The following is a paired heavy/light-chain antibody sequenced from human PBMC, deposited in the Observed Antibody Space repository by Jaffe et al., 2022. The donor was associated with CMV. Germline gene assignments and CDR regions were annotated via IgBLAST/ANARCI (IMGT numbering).Light chain of an antibody. CDR3: MQRIEFPYT. CDR2: TLS. V-gene: IGKV2-40*01. Sequence: DIVMTQTPLSLPVTPGEPASISCRSSQSLLDSDDGNTYLDWYLQKPGQSPQLLIYTLSYRASGVPDRFSGSGSGTDFTLKISRVEAEDVGVYYCMQRIEFPYTFGGGTKVEIK. CDR1: QSLLDSDDGNTY. J-gene: IGKJ4*01.
Heavy chain of an antibody. CDR3: ARDPYGGNFDY. CDR2: ISSSGSTI. CDR1: GFTFSDYY. Sequence: QVQLVESGGGLVKPGGSLRLSCAASGFTFSDYYMSWIRQAPGKGLEWVSYISSSGSTIYYADSVKGRFTISRDNAKNSLYLQMNSLRAEDTAVYYCARDPYGGNFDYWGQGTLVTVSS. V-gene: IGHV3-11*01. J-gene: IGHJ4*02. D-gene: IGHD4-17*01.